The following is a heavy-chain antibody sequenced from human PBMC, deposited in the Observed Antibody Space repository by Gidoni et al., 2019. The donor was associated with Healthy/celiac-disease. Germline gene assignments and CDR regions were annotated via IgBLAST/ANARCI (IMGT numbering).Heavy chain of an antibody. J-gene: IGHJ6*03. CDR2: ISHSGST. V-gene: IGHV4-34*01. CDR1: GGSFGGYY. CDR3: ARGGYYYYYYYMDV. Sequence: QVQLQQWGAGLVKPSETLSLTCAVYGGSFGGYYWNWIRQPPGKGLEWIGEISHSGSTNYNPSLKSRVTISVDTSKNQFSLKLSSVTAADTAVYYCARGGYYYYYYYMDVWGKGTTVTVSS.